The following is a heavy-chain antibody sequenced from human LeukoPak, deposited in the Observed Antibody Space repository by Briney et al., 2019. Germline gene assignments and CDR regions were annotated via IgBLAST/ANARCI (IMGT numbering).Heavy chain of an antibody. D-gene: IGHD6-13*01. V-gene: IGHV1-69*06. CDR3: ARLKQQLVPPYYYYYMDV. CDR1: GGTFNNYA. CDR2: IIPIFGTA. J-gene: IGHJ6*03. Sequence: ASVTVSCKASGGTFNNYAISWVRHAPGEGLQRMAGIIPIFGTANYAQKFQGRVTITADKSTNTAYMELNSLRSEDTAVYHCARLKQQLVPPYYYYYMDVWGKGTTVTVSS.